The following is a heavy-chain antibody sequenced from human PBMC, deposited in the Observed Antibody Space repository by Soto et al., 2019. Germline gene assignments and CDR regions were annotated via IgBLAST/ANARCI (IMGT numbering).Heavy chain of an antibody. Sequence: EVQLLESGGGLVQPGGYLRLSCAASGFTFSSYAMSWGRQAPGKGLEWVSAISGSGNATYYADSVNGRFNISRDNSKTTLYRQMNSLRAEDTAVFYCAKDGGLAGTLDCGAVDIWGQGTIVTVSS. D-gene: IGHD6-19*01. CDR3: AKDGGLAGTLDCGAVDI. J-gene: IGHJ3*02. V-gene: IGHV3-23*01. CDR1: GFTFSSYA. CDR2: ISGSGNAT.